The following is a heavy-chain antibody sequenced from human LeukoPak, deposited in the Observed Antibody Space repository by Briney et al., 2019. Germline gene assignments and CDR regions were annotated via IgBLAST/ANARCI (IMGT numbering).Heavy chain of an antibody. D-gene: IGHD6-19*01. V-gene: IGHV4-59*01. CDR3: ARDRAAVAHFDY. CDR1: GGSISSYY. CDR2: ISYSGST. J-gene: IGHJ4*02. Sequence: PETLSLTCTVSGGSISSYYWSWIRQPPGKGLEWLGYISYSGSTNYNPSLKSRVTISVDTSKNQFSLKLSSVTAADTAVYYCARDRAAVAHFDYWGQGTLVTVSS.